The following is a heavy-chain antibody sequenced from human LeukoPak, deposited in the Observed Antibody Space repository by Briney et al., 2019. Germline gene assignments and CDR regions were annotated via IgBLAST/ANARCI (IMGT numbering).Heavy chain of an antibody. CDR1: GFSFSFSG. CDR3: AKDHVRNSKDY. J-gene: IGHJ4*02. V-gene: IGHV3-23*01. D-gene: IGHD3-10*02. Sequence: QPGGSLRLSYAATGFSFSFSGMHWVRQAPGKGLEWVSAISGSGGSTYYADSVKGRFTISRDNSKNTLYLQMNSLRAEDTAVYYCAKDHVRNSKDYWGQGTLVTVSS. CDR2: ISGSGGST.